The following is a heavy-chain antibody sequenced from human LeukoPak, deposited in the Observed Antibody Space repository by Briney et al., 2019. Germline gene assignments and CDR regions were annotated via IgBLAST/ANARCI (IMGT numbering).Heavy chain of an antibody. CDR2: MNPNSDNA. D-gene: IGHD5-18*01. Sequence: AASEKVSCKASGYTFTSYDINWVRQAPGQGLEWMGWMNPNSDNAGYAQKFQGRVTMTRNPSISTAYMELSSLRSEDTAVYYCARNVRDTGAFDYWGQGTLVTVSS. J-gene: IGHJ4*02. V-gene: IGHV1-8*01. CDR3: ARNVRDTGAFDY. CDR1: GYTFTSYD.